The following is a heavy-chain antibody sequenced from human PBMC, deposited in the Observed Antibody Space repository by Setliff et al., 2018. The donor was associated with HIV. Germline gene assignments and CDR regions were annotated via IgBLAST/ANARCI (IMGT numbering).Heavy chain of an antibody. Sequence: PGGSLRLSCAVSGFTFDDYGMCWVRQAPGKGLEWVSGINWNGGSTGYGDSLRGRFTIPRDNVRNSLYPEIKSLTIEDTAVYYCARGPYSSSLLYYYYYMDVWGKGTTVTVSS. CDR2: INWNGGST. CDR1: GFTFDDYG. D-gene: IGHD6-13*01. V-gene: IGHV3-20*04. CDR3: ARGPYSSSLLYYYYYMDV. J-gene: IGHJ6*03.